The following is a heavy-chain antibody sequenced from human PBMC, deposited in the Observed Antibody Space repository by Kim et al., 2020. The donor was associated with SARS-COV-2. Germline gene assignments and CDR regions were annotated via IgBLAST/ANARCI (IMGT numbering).Heavy chain of an antibody. D-gene: IGHD3-10*02. J-gene: IGHJ4*02. V-gene: IGHV4-59*08. CDR3: ARLRLFDYYVAD. CDR1: GGSISSYY. Sequence: SETLSLTCTVSGGSISSYYWSWIRQPPGKGLEWIGYIYYSGSTNYNPSLKSRVTISVDTSKNQFSLKLSSVTAADTAVYYCARLRLFDYYVADWGQGTLVTVSS. CDR2: IYYSGST.